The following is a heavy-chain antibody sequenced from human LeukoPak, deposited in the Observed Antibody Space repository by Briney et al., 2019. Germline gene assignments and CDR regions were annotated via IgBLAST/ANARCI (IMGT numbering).Heavy chain of an antibody. V-gene: IGHV1-69*05. CDR3: ARDVSYNPYYFDY. J-gene: IGHJ4*02. CDR2: IIPIFGTA. Sequence: SVKVSCKASGGTFSSYAISWVRQAPGQGLEWMGGIIPIFGTANYAQKFQGRVTITTDESTSTAYMELRSLTSDDTAVYYCARDVSYNPYYFDYWGQGTLVTVSS. CDR1: GGTFSSYA. D-gene: IGHD1-1*01.